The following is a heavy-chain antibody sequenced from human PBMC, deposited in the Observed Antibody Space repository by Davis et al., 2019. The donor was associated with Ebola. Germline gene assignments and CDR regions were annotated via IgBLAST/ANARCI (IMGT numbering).Heavy chain of an antibody. Sequence: GESLKISCAASGFTFSSYAMHWVRQAPGKGLEYVSAISSNGGSTYYANSVKGRFTISRDNSKNTLYLQMGSLRAEDMAVYYCARGNRLRLYDYWGQGTLVTVSS. D-gene: IGHD3-10*01. CDR3: ARGNRLRLYDY. J-gene: IGHJ4*02. CDR1: GFTFSSYA. CDR2: ISSNGGST. V-gene: IGHV3-64*01.